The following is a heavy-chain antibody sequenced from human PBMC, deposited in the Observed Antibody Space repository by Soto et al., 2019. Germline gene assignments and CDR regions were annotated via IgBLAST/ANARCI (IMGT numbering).Heavy chain of an antibody. J-gene: IGHJ4*02. V-gene: IGHV1-18*01. CDR1: GYTFTSYG. CDR3: ARESAPLGYCSGGSCYVDY. D-gene: IGHD2-15*01. CDR2: ISAYNGNT. Sequence: QVQLVQSGAEVKKPGASVKVSCKASGYTFTSYGISWVRQAPGQGLEWMGWISAYNGNTNYAQKLQGRVTMTTDTSTRPASMELSSLRSDDTAVYYCARESAPLGYCSGGSCYVDYWGQGTLVTVSS.